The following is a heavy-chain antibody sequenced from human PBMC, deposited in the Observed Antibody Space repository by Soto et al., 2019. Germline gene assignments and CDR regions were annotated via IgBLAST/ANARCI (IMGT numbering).Heavy chain of an antibody. V-gene: IGHV1-18*01. J-gene: IGHJ4*02. Sequence: QVHLVQSGAEVKKPGASVKVSCKGSGYAFTTYGITWVRQAPGQGLEWMGWISAHNGNTNYAQKLQGRVTVTRDTPTSTAYMALRSLRSDDTAVIYCARGRYGDYWGQGALVTVSS. CDR3: ARGRYGDY. D-gene: IGHD1-1*01. CDR2: ISAHNGNT. CDR1: GYAFTTYG.